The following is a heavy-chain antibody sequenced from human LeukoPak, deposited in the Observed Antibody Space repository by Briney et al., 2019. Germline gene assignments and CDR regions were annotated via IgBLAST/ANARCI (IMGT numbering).Heavy chain of an antibody. J-gene: IGHJ3*02. V-gene: IGHV3-23*01. D-gene: IGHD3-10*01. CDR1: GFTFSSYG. CDR2: ISGSGGST. Sequence: GGSLRLSCAASGFTFSSYGMSWVRQAPGEGLEWVSAISGSGGSTYYADSVKGRFTISRDNSKNTLYLQMNSLRAEDTAVYYCAKARRSRSSATEGDAFDIWGQGTMVTVSS. CDR3: AKARRSRSSATEGDAFDI.